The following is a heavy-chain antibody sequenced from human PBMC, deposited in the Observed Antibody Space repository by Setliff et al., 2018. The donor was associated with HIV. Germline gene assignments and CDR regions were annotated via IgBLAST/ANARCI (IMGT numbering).Heavy chain of an antibody. D-gene: IGHD3-10*02. Sequence: GSLRLSCAASGFTFSNYVMSWVRQTPGQGLEWVSVISSSGGRTYHADSVKGRFTISRDNSKNTLYLQMSSLRVEDTAVYYCVKVSRGTVVRGVILVGYFDYWGQGTLVTVSS. CDR2: ISSSGGRT. CDR3: VKVSRGTVVRGVILVGYFDY. J-gene: IGHJ4*02. V-gene: IGHV3-23*01. CDR1: GFTFSNYV.